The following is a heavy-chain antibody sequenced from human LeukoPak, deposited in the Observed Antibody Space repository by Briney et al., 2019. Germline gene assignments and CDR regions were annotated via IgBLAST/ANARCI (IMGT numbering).Heavy chain of an antibody. CDR1: GFTFSSYA. D-gene: IGHD3-22*01. Sequence: GGSQRLSCAASGFTFSSYAMSWVRQAPGKGLEWVSAISGSGGSTYYADSVKGRFTISRDNSKNTLYLQMNSLRAEDTAVYYCAKDAERDSSGYYYYYGMDVWGQGTSASVSS. CDR3: AKDAERDSSGYYYYYGMDV. CDR2: ISGSGGST. J-gene: IGHJ6*02. V-gene: IGHV3-23*01.